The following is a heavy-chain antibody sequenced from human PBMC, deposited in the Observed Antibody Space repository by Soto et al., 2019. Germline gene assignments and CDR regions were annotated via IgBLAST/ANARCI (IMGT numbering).Heavy chain of an antibody. J-gene: IGHJ6*02. CDR2: IHFTGSA. Sequence: SETLSLTCSVSGGSLRNDGYYWSWLRQNPGKGLQWIGYIHFTGSAYYTPSLRSRLTLSRDRSANQFSLKLNSVTAADTAVYYCAAFELGGYRMDIWGQGTTVTVSS. CDR3: AAFELGGYRMDI. CDR1: GGSLRNDGYY. V-gene: IGHV4-31*03. D-gene: IGHD3-10*01.